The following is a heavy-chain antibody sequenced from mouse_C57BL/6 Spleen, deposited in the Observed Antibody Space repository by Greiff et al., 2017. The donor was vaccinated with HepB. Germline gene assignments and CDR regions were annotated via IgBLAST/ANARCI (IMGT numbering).Heavy chain of an antibody. CDR2: IYPGNSDT. V-gene: IGHV1-5*01. CDR1: GYTFTSYW. D-gene: IGHD3-2*02. J-gene: IGHJ2*01. Sequence: VQLQQSGTVLARPGASVKMSCKTSGYTFTSYWMHWVKQRPGQGLEWIGAIYPGNSDTSYNQKFKGKAKLTAVTSASTAYMELSSLTNEDSAVYYCTRDEGQLRTFDYWGQGTTLTVSS. CDR3: TRDEGQLRTFDY.